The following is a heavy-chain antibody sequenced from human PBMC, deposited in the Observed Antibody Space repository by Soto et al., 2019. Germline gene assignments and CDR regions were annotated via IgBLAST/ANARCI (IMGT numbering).Heavy chain of an antibody. CDR2: ISYDGSDK. V-gene: IGHV3-30*18. CDR3: AKEIEYSTSSGFIDYYYGMDV. Sequence: QVRLVESGGGVVQPGRSLRLSCAASGFTFSNYGMHWVRQAPGKGLEWVAVISYDGSDKYFADSVKGRFTISRANSKNTLYLQMNSLRAEDTAVYYCAKEIEYSTSSGFIDYYYGMDVWGQGTTVTVSS. D-gene: IGHD6-6*01. CDR1: GFTFSNYG. J-gene: IGHJ6*02.